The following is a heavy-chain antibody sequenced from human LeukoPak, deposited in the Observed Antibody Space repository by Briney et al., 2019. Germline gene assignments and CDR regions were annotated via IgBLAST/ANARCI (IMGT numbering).Heavy chain of an antibody. D-gene: IGHD2-15*01. Sequence: ASVKVSCKASGYTFTGYYMHWVRQAPGQGLEWMGWINPNGGGTNYAQKSQGRVTMTRDTSISTAYMELSRLRSDDTAVYYCARGAHCSGGSCYSLWFDPWGQGTLVTVSS. J-gene: IGHJ5*02. CDR3: ARGAHCSGGSCYSLWFDP. CDR2: INPNGGGT. V-gene: IGHV1-2*02. CDR1: GYTFTGYY.